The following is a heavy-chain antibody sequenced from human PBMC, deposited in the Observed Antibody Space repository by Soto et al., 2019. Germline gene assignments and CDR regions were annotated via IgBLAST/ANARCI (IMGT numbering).Heavy chain of an antibody. CDR2: INQDGSEK. Sequence: EVHLVESGGGLVQTGVSLRLSCAIFESTVSRDWMNWVRQAPGKGLEWVAHINQDGSEKYYVDSVKGRFTISRDNAKKSLYLQINSLRPADTAMYYCSGGVGDAFWGQGTLVTVSS. CDR3: SGGVGDAF. J-gene: IGHJ4*02. D-gene: IGHD1-26*01. CDR1: ESTVSRDW. V-gene: IGHV3-7*04.